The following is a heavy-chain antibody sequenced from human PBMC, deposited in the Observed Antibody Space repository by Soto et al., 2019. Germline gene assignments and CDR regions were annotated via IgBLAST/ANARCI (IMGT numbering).Heavy chain of an antibody. J-gene: IGHJ4*02. V-gene: IGHV3-9*01. CDR3: AKDRRIVGATSVDIDY. D-gene: IGHD1-26*01. CDR1: GFTFDDFA. Sequence: EVQLVESGGGLVQPGRSLRLSCAASGFTFDDFAMHWVRQAPGKGLEWVSGISWNSGSIGYADSVKGRFTISRDNAKNSLDLQMNSLRAEDTALYYCAKDRRIVGATSVDIDYWGQGTLVTVSS. CDR2: ISWNSGSI.